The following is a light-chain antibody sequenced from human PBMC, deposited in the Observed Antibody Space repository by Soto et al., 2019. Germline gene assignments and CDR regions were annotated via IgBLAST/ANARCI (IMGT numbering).Light chain of an antibody. V-gene: IGKV3D-15*01. Sequence: EVVLTQSPATLSVSPGERATLSCRASQNIRTNLAWYQQKPGQAPRLLIYDASTRATGIPARFSGSGSGTEFTLTISSLQSEDVADYYWQQYNNLWTFGQGTKVDIK. CDR1: QNIRTN. CDR2: DAS. J-gene: IGKJ1*01. CDR3: QQYNNLWT.